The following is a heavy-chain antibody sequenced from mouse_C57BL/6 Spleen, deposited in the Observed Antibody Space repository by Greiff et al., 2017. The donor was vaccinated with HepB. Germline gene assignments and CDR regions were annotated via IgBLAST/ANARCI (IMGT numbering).Heavy chain of an antibody. V-gene: IGHV1-50*01. CDR3: ASPLYGSSSAWFAY. J-gene: IGHJ3*01. CDR2: IDPSDSYT. D-gene: IGHD1-1*01. Sequence: QVQLQQPGAELVKPGASVKLSCKASGYTFTSYWMQWVKQRPGQGLEWIGEIDPSDSYTNYNQKFKGKATLTVDTSSSTAYMQLSSLTSEDSAVYYCASPLYGSSSAWFAYWGQGTLVTVSA. CDR1: GYTFTSYW.